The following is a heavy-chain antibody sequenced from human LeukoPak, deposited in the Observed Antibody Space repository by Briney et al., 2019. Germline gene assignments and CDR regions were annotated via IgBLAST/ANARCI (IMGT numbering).Heavy chain of an antibody. J-gene: IGHJ6*03. D-gene: IGHD2-2*02. V-gene: IGHV4-34*01. CDR2: INHSGST. CDR1: GGSFSGYY. CDR3: ARGRIVVVPAAILTRYYYYYMDV. Sequence: PSETLSLTCAVYGGSFSGYYWSWIRQPPGKGLEWIGEINHSGSTNYNPSLKSRVTISVDTSKNQFSLKLSSVTAADTAVYYCARGRIVVVPAAILTRYYYYYMDVWGKGTTVTVSS.